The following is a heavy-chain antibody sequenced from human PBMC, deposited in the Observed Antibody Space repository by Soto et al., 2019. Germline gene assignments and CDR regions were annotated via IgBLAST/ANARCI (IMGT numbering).Heavy chain of an antibody. CDR3: ARDRLWFGEPLYCGMDV. CDR1: GFTFSSYG. J-gene: IGHJ6*02. Sequence: GGSLRLACAAYGFTFSSYGMHWVRQAPGKGLEWVAVIWYDGSNKYYADSVKGRFTISRDNPKNTLYLQMNSLRAEDTAVYYCARDRLWFGEPLYCGMDVWGQGTTVTGSS. CDR2: IWYDGSNK. V-gene: IGHV3-33*01. D-gene: IGHD3-10*01.